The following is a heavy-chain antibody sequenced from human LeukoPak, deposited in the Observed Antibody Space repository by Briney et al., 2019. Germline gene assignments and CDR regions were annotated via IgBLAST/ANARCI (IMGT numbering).Heavy chain of an antibody. D-gene: IGHD2-2*02. CDR1: GYTFTGYY. CDR2: INPNSGGT. Sequence: ASVKVSCKASGYTFTGYYMRWVRQAPGQGLEWMGWINPNSGGTNYAQKFQGRVTMTRDTSISTAYMELSRLRSDDTAVYYCARQYCSSTSCYNDYWGHGTLVTVSS. CDR3: ARQYCSSTSCYNDY. V-gene: IGHV1-2*02. J-gene: IGHJ4*01.